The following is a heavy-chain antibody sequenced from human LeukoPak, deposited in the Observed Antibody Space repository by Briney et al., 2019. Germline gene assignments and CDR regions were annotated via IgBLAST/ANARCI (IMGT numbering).Heavy chain of an antibody. V-gene: IGHV1-18*01. CDR2: ISGYNAKT. Sequence: ASVKVSCKASGYTFTNYGISWVRQAPGQGLEWMGWISGYNAKTGYSQKLQGRVTTTTDTSTSTAYMELRSLTSDDTAVYYCARDIGVSQFDYWGQGTLVTVSS. CDR1: GYTFTNYG. D-gene: IGHD3-10*01. J-gene: IGHJ4*02. CDR3: ARDIGVSQFDY.